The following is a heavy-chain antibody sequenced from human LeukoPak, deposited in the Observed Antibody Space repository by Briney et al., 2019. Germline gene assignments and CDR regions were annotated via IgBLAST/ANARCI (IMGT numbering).Heavy chain of an antibody. CDR2: IKQDGSEK. Sequence: GGSLRLSCAASGITFSRFWMSRVRQAPGKGLQWVANIKQDGSEKHYVDSVKGRFTISRDNAENSLYLQMNSLRAEDTAVYYCASGGHLDYWGQGALVTVAS. CDR3: ASGGHLDY. J-gene: IGHJ4*02. D-gene: IGHD3-16*01. V-gene: IGHV3-7*03. CDR1: GITFSRFW.